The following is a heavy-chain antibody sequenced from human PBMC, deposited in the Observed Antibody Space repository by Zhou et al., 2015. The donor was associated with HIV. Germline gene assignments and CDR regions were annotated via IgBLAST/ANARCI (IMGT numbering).Heavy chain of an antibody. Sequence: QVQLVQSGAEVKKPGSSVKVSCKASGGTFSSYAISWVRQAPGQGLEWMGGIIPIFGTANYAQKFQGRVTITADESTSTAYMELSSLRSEDTAVYYCARCRDCSGGSWRASAYYYYMDVWGKGTTVTVSS. D-gene: IGHD2-15*01. V-gene: IGHV1-69*01. CDR3: ARCRDCSGGSWRASAYYYYMDV. CDR2: IIPIFGTA. J-gene: IGHJ6*03. CDR1: GGTFSSYA.